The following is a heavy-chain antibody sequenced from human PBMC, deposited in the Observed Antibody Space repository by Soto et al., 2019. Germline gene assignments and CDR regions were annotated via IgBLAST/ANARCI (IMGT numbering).Heavy chain of an antibody. CDR3: ARLMHYSHSGGSSHSGFDM. J-gene: IGHJ3*02. Sequence: QVQLVQSGAEVKKPGASVKVSCEASGYTFTDYFIHWVRQAPGQGLEWIGWINPYSGGADLSQKFQGRVTMTRDTSISTAYMEVSSLRSDDTAVFYCARLMHYSHSGGSSHSGFDMWGQGTLFTVSS. V-gene: IGHV1-2*02. D-gene: IGHD2-21*01. CDR1: GYTFTDYF. CDR2: INPYSGGA.